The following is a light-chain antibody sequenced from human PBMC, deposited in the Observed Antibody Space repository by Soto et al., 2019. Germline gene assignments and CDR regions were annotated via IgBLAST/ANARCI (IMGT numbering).Light chain of an antibody. CDR2: GAS. V-gene: IGKV3-20*01. J-gene: IGKJ1*01. Sequence: EIVLTQSPGTLSLSPGERATLSCRASQSVSNNYLAWYQQKPGQAPRLLIYGASNRATGIPDRLKGSGSGTDFTLTISRLEPEDFAVYYCQQDGSSGTFGQGPKVEIK. CDR1: QSVSNNY. CDR3: QQDGSSGT.